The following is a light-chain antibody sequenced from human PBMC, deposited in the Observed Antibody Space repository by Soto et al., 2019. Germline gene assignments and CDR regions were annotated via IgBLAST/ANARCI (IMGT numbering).Light chain of an antibody. J-gene: IGLJ1*01. CDR1: SSDVSSYNR. CDR3: NSFTPSSIYV. Sequence: QSVLTQPPSVSGSPGQSVAISCTGTSSDVSSYNRVAWYQQPPGTAPKLIIYDVTNRPSGVPDRFTGSKSGNTASLTFFGLQVEEEVVYYCNSFTPSSIYVFGTGTKVT. V-gene: IGLV2-18*02. CDR2: DVT.